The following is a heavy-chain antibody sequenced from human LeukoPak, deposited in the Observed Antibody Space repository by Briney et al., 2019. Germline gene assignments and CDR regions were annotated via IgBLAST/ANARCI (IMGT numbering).Heavy chain of an antibody. CDR1: GYTLTELS. D-gene: IGHD2-21*02. Sequence: ASVKVSCKVSGYTLTELSMHWVRQAPGKGLEWMGGFDPEDGETIYAQKFQGRVTMTEDTSTDTAYMELSSLRSEDTAVYYCATPAYCGGDCYSTWFDPWGQGTLVTVSS. J-gene: IGHJ5*02. CDR2: FDPEDGET. V-gene: IGHV1-24*01. CDR3: ATPAYCGGDCYSTWFDP.